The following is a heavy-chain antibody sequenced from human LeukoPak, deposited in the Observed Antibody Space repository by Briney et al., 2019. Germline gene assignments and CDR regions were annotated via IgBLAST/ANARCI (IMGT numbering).Heavy chain of an antibody. V-gene: IGHV4-39*01. Sequence: SETLSLTCTVSGGSISSSSYYWGWLRQRPGKGLEWIGSIYYGGSTYYNPSLKSRVTISVDTSKNQFSLKLSSVTAADTAVYYCARQGITIFEVAFDYWGQGTQVTVSS. CDR3: ARQGITIFEVAFDY. CDR1: GGSISSSSYY. J-gene: IGHJ4*02. D-gene: IGHD3-3*01. CDR2: IYYGGST.